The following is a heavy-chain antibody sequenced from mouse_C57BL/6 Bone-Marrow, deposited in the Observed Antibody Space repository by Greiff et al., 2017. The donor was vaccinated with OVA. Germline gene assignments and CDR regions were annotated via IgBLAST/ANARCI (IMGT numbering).Heavy chain of an antibody. CDR3: ARGSNYFDY. CDR2: IYPRSGNN. V-gene: IGHV1-81*01. CDR1: GYTFTSYG. Sequence: VQLQQSGAELARPGASVKLSCKASGYTFTSYGISWVKQRTGQGLEWSGEIYPRSGNNYYNEKFKGKATLTADKSSSTAYMELRSLTSEDSAVYFCARGSNYFDYWGQGTTLTVSS. J-gene: IGHJ2*01.